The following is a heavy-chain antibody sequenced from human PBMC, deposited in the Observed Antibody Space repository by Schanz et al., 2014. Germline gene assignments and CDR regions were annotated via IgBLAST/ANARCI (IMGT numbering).Heavy chain of an antibody. V-gene: IGHV1-2*06. CDR2: INPNTGGT. CDR3: ARDGLGADY. Sequence: QVQLVQSGAAVKKPGSSVNVSCEASGYTFTAYFIHWVRQAPGQGLEWMGRINPNTGGTNFAQKFQGRVTMTGDTSISTAYMELSRLRSDDTAVYYCARDGLGADYWGQGTLVTVSA. CDR1: GYTFTAYF. J-gene: IGHJ4*02.